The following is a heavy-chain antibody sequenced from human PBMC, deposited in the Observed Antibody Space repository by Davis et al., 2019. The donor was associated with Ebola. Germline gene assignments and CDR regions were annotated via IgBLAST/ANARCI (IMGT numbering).Heavy chain of an antibody. CDR1: GGTLSSRA. D-gene: IGHD4-17*01. V-gene: IGHV1-18*01. J-gene: IGHJ6*02. CDR2: ISAYNGNT. Sequence: ASVKVSCKTSGGTLSSRAMNWVRQAPGQGLEWMGWISAYNGNTNYAQKLQGRVTMTTDTSTSTAYMELRSLRSDDTAVYYCAREGTTVYYYGMDVWAKGPRSPSP. CDR3: AREGTTVYYYGMDV.